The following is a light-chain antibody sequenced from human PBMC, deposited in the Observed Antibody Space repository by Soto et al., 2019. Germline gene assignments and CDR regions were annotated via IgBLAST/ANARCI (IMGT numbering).Light chain of an antibody. CDR1: HTIATY. CDR3: QQFYYYPHT. V-gene: IGKV1-39*01. J-gene: IGKJ2*01. Sequence: EIQMTQSPASLSASVGERVTLTCRASHTIATYLNWYQQKAGKVPEVLIYGTSTLQPGVPSRFNCSGYGTDFTLTINNVQPEDFATYDCQQFYYYPHTFGQGTKLEVK. CDR2: GTS.